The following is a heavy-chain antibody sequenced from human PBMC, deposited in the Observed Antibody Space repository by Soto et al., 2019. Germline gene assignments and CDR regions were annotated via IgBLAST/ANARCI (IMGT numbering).Heavy chain of an antibody. J-gene: IGHJ3*02. D-gene: IGHD2-2*01. CDR2: IYSGGST. Sequence: PGGSLRLSCAASGFTVSSHYMSWVRQAPGKGLEWVSVIYSGGSTYYANSVKGRFTISRDNSKNTLYLQMGSLRAEDMAVYYCARVEGYCSSTSCYFGAFDIWGQGTMVTVSS. V-gene: IGHV3-66*01. CDR1: GFTVSSHY. CDR3: ARVEGYCSSTSCYFGAFDI.